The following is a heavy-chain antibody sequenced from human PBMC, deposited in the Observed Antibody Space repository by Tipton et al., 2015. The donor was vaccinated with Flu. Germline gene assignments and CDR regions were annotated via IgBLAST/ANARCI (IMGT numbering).Heavy chain of an antibody. CDR2: IYYSGST. V-gene: IGHV4-59*01. J-gene: IGHJ3*02. Sequence: TLSLTCSVSGGSISSYYWSWIRQPPGKGVEWIGYIYYSGSTNYNPSLKSRVTISVDTSKKQFSLKLSSVTAADTAVYYCARDPRIAVFGDHYAFDIWGQGTMVTVSS. CDR3: ARDPRIAVFGDHYAFDI. CDR1: GGSISSYY. D-gene: IGHD6-19*01.